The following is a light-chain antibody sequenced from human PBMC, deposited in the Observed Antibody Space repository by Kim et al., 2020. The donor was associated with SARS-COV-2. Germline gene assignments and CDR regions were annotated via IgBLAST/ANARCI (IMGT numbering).Light chain of an antibody. J-gene: IGKJ4*01. Sequence: EIVLTQSTATLSLSPGERATLSCRASQSISSYLAWYQQKPGQAPRLLIYDASNRATGIPARFSGSGSGTDFTLTISSLEPEDSAVYYCQQRSNWPPLSFGGGTKVDIK. CDR3: QQRSNWPPLS. V-gene: IGKV3-11*01. CDR2: DAS. CDR1: QSISSY.